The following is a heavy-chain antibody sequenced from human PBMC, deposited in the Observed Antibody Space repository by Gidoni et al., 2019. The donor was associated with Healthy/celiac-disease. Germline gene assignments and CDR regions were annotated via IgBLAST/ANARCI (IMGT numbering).Heavy chain of an antibody. Sequence: QVQLVESGGGVVQPGRSLRLSCAASGFTFSSYAMHWVRQAPGKGLEWVAVISYDGSNKYYADSVKGRFTISRDNSKNTLYLQMNSLRAEDTAVYYCAGSRRGLPISGYYYYYGMDVWGQGTTVTVSS. CDR1: GFTFSSYA. J-gene: IGHJ6*02. V-gene: IGHV3-30-3*01. D-gene: IGHD5-18*01. CDR3: AGSRRGLPISGYYYYYGMDV. CDR2: ISYDGSNK.